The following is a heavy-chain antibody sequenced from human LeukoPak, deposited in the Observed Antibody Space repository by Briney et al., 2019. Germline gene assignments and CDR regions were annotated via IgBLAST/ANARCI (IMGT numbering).Heavy chain of an antibody. Sequence: PGGSLRLSCTASGFPFADYAMIWVRQASGKGLEWEGFIKSQAYGGTTEYAASVKGRFTISRDDSKSIAYLQMNSLKTDDTAVYYCTRTESGDCPVLWGQGTLVTVSS. CDR3: TRTESGDCPVL. J-gene: IGHJ4*02. CDR2: IKSQAYGGTT. CDR1: GFPFADYA. D-gene: IGHD2-21*02. V-gene: IGHV3-49*04.